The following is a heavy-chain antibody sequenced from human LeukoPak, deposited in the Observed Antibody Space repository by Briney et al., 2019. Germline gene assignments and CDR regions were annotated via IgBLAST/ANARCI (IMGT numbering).Heavy chain of an antibody. CDR2: IIPIFGTA. V-gene: IGHV1-69*13. Sequence: SVKVSCKASGGTFISYAISWVRQAPGQGLEWMGGIIPIFGTANYAQKFQGRVTITADESTSTAYMELSSLRSEDTAVYYCASERAHYYGSGSYSKYYYGMDVWGQGTTVTVSS. CDR3: ASERAHYYGSGSYSKYYYGMDV. J-gene: IGHJ6*02. CDR1: GGTFISYA. D-gene: IGHD3-10*01.